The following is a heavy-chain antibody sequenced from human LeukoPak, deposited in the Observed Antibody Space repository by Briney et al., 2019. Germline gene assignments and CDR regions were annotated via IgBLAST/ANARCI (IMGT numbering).Heavy chain of an antibody. V-gene: IGHV1-69*13. D-gene: IGHD2-21*02. CDR2: IIPIFGTA. J-gene: IGHJ5*02. CDR3: ARESPGVTWFDP. Sequence: GASVKVSCKASGGTFSSYATSWVRQAPGQGLEWMGGIIPIFGTANYAQKFQGRVTITADESTSTAYMELSSLRSEDTAVYYCARESPGVTWFDPWGQGTLVTVSS. CDR1: GGTFSSYA.